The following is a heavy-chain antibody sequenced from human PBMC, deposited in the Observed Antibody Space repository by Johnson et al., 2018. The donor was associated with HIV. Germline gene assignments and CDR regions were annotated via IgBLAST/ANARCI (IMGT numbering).Heavy chain of an antibody. CDR2: ISKSGSTI. J-gene: IGHJ3*02. CDR3: ARVARVVVYAEDAFDI. D-gene: IGHD2-8*02. CDR1: GFTFSDYY. V-gene: IGHV3-11*01. Sequence: QVQLVESGGGLVQPGGSLRLSCAASGFTFSDYYMTWIRQAPGKGLEWMSYISKSGSTIYYADSEKGRFTISRDNAKNMVYRQMNSLRAEDTAVYYCARVARVVVYAEDAFDIWGQGTMVTVSS.